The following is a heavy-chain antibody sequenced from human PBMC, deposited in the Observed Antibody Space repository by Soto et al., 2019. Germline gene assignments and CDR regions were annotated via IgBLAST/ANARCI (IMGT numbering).Heavy chain of an antibody. J-gene: IGHJ4*02. Sequence: EVQLVESGGGLVQPGESLRLSCAASGFTFSTYWMHWVRQAPGKGLVWVSRVNSDGSSTTYADSVKGRFTLSRDNAKNTLYLQMNSLRAEDTAVYYCARSREGYSYFDYWGKGILVTVSS. D-gene: IGHD5-18*01. CDR3: ARSREGYSYFDY. CDR1: GFTFSTYW. V-gene: IGHV3-74*01. CDR2: VNSDGSST.